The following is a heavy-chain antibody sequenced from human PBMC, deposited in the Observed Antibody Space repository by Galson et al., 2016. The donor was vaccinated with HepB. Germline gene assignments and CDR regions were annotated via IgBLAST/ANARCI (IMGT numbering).Heavy chain of an antibody. CDR1: GFIFDDYV. Sequence: SLRLSCAASGFIFDDYVMHWVRQAPGKGLEWVSGINWNSGSIGYADSVKGRFTISRDNSKNTLYLQMNSLIPEDTAVYTCVRGSVPSVGMDVWGQGTTVTVSS. CDR3: VRGSVPSVGMDV. J-gene: IGHJ6*02. V-gene: IGHV3-9*01. D-gene: IGHD2-15*01. CDR2: INWNSGSI.